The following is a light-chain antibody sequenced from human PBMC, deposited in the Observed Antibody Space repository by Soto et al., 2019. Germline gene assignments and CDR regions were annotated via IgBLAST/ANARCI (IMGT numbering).Light chain of an antibody. CDR2: AAS. CDR3: QKYNSAPWT. CDR1: QGIRKN. V-gene: IGKV1-27*01. J-gene: IGKJ1*01. Sequence: DIQMTQSPPSLSASVGDRVTITCRASQGIRKNLAWYQQKTGKVPQLLIYAASTLQSGVPSRFSGSGSATDFTLTISSLQPEDVATYYCQKYNSAPWTCGQGTKVEIK.